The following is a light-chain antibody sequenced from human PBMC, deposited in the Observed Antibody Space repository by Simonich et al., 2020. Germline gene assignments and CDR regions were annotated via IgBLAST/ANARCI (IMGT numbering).Light chain of an antibody. CDR1: QSLLHSNGYNY. CDR3: MQALQTPLT. V-gene: IGKV2-28*01. J-gene: IGKJ1*01. CDR2: LGS. Sequence: IVMTQSPLSLPVTPGEPASISCRYSQSLLHSNGYNYLDWYLQKPGQSPHLLIYLGSNRASGVPDRFSGSGSGTDFTLKISRVEAEDVGVYYCMQALQTPLTFGQGTKVEIK.